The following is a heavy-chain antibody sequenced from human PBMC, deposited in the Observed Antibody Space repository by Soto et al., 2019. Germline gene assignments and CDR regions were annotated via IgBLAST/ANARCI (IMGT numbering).Heavy chain of an antibody. CDR2: IYYSGSI. Sequence: PSETLSLTCTVSGGSISSSSYYWGWIRQPPGKGLEWIGSIYYSGSIYYNPSLKSRVTISVDTSKNQFSLKLSSVTAADTAVYYCARRTVTTFGGHYFDYWGQGTLVTVSS. CDR1: GGSISSSSYY. V-gene: IGHV4-39*01. D-gene: IGHD4-17*01. J-gene: IGHJ4*02. CDR3: ARRTVTTFGGHYFDY.